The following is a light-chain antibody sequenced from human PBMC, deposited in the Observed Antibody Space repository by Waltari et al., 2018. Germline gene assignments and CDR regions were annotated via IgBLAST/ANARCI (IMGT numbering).Light chain of an antibody. Sequence: SSELTQDPAVSVALGQTVRITCQGDSLRSYYASWYQQKPGQAPVLVIYGKNNRPSGIPDRFSGSSSGNTASLTITGAPAEDEADYYCNSRDSSGNHLGVFGTGTKVTVL. J-gene: IGLJ1*01. CDR3: NSRDSSGNHLGV. CDR1: SLRSYY. V-gene: IGLV3-19*01. CDR2: GKN.